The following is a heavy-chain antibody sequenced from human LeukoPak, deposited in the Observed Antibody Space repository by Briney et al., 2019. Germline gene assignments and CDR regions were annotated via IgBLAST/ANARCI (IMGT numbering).Heavy chain of an antibody. V-gene: IGHV3-74*01. D-gene: IGHD2-15*01. CDR2: INTDGSST. J-gene: IGHJ3*01. CDR1: GFTFSSNW. CDR3: ARTEYCSPTSCKYASF. Sequence: GGSLRLSCAASGFTFSSNWMHWVRQAPGKGLVWVSQINTDGSSTNYADSVRGRFTISRDNAKNTLYLQMNSLRAEDTAVYYCARTEYCSPTSCKYASFWGQGTMVTVSS.